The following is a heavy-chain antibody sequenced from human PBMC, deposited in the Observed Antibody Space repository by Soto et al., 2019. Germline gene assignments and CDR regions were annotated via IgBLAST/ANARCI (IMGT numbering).Heavy chain of an antibody. CDR2: IYYSGST. CDR3: ASSYFWSGQPGFDP. CDR1: GGSISSYY. V-gene: IGHV4-59*01. Sequence: SETLSLTCTVSGGSISSYYWSWIRQPPGKGLEWIGYIYYSGSTNYNPSLKSRVTISVDTSKNQFSLKLSSVTAADTAVYYCASSYFWSGQPGFDPWGQGTLVTVSS. D-gene: IGHD3-3*01. J-gene: IGHJ5*02.